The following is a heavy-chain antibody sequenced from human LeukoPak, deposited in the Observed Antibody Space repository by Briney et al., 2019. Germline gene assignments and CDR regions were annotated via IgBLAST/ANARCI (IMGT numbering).Heavy chain of an antibody. CDR1: GYTFTGYY. CDR2: INPNSGGT. J-gene: IGHJ4*02. D-gene: IGHD5-18*01. V-gene: IGHV1-2*02. CDR3: AMGGYSYGLGD. Sequence: ASVKVSCKASGYTFTGYYMHWVRQAPGQGLEWMGWINPNSGGTDYAQNFQGRVTMTRDTSISTAYMELIRLRPDDTAVYYCAMGGYSYGLGDWGQGTLVTVSS.